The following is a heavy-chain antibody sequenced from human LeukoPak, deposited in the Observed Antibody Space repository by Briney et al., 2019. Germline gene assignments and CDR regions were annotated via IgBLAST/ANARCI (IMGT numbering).Heavy chain of an antibody. Sequence: PSETLSLTCTVSGGSISSYYWSWIRQPAGKGLEWIGRIYTSGSTNYNPSLKSRVTMSVDTSKNQFSLKLSSVTAADTAVYYCARDLSRVAYSSSRGDWFDPWGQGTLVTVSS. V-gene: IGHV4-4*07. CDR1: GGSISSYY. CDR2: IYTSGST. CDR3: ARDLSRVAYSSSRGDWFDP. J-gene: IGHJ5*02. D-gene: IGHD6-13*01.